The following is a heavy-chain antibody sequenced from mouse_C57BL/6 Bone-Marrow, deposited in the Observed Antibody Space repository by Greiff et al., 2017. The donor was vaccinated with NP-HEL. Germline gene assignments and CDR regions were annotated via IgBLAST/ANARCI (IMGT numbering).Heavy chain of an antibody. Sequence: EVQRVESGGGLVKPGGSLKLSCAASGFTFSDYGMHWVRQAPEQGLEWVAYISSGSSTIYYADTVKGRFTISRDNAKNTLFLHMTRLRYEGTARYYCARRNEYDGPFDYWGQGTTLTVSS. V-gene: IGHV5-17*01. D-gene: IGHD2-4*01. CDR1: GFTFSDYG. J-gene: IGHJ2*01. CDR3: ARRNEYDGPFDY. CDR2: ISSGSSTI.